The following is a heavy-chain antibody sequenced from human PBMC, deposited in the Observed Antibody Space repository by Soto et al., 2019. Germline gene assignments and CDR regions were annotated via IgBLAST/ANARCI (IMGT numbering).Heavy chain of an antibody. Sequence: PGGSLRLSCAASGFTLSSDALCWVRQAPGEGVEWVAAISGRGGTTYYADSVKGRFTISRDNSKNTLYLQMNSLRAEDTAVYYCAKYYSDGLYYYGGMDVWGQGTTVTVSS. CDR2: ISGRGGTT. J-gene: IGHJ6*02. D-gene: IGHD2-21*01. CDR1: GFTLSSDA. CDR3: AKYYSDGLYYYGGMDV. V-gene: IGHV3-23*01.